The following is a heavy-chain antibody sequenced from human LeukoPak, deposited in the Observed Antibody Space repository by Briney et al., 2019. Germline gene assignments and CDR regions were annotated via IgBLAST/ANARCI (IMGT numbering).Heavy chain of an antibody. CDR2: ISGSSSYI. V-gene: IGHV3-21*01. CDR1: GFTFSNYW. D-gene: IGHD3-3*01. CDR3: ARDRSAEYYFDY. Sequence: GGSLRLSCAASGFTFSNYWIHWVRQAPGKGLVWVTSISGSSSYIYYADSVKGRFTISRDNAKNSLFLQMNSLRAEDTAVYYCARDRSAEYYFDYWGQGTLVTVSA. J-gene: IGHJ4*02.